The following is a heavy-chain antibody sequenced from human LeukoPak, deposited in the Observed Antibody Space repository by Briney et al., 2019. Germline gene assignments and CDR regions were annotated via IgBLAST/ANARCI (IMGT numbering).Heavy chain of an antibody. D-gene: IGHD1-1*01. CDR3: AKGQLSLDY. CDR2: ISGSGGST. V-gene: IGHV3-23*01. J-gene: IGHJ4*02. CDR1: GFTFSSRA. Sequence: GGSLRLSYAASGFTFSSRAMTWVRQAPGKGLEWVSGISGSGGSTYYADSVKGRFTISRDNSKNTLYLQMNSLRAEDTAVYYCAKGQLSLDYWGQGTLVTVSS.